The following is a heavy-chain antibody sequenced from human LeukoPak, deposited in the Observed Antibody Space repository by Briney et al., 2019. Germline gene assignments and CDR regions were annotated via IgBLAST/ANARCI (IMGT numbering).Heavy chain of an antibody. J-gene: IGHJ5*02. CDR3: ARAVRGRNWFDP. Sequence: PSETLSLTCAVSGGSISSGGYSSSWIRQPPGKGLEWIGYIYHSGSTYYNPSLKSRVTISVDRSKNQFSLKLSSVTAADTAVYYCARAVRGRNWFDPWGQGTLVTVSS. D-gene: IGHD5-12*01. CDR1: GGSISSGGYS. V-gene: IGHV4-30-2*01. CDR2: IYHSGST.